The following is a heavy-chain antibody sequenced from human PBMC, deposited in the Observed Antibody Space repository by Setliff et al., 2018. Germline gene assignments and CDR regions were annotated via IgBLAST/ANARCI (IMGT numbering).Heavy chain of an antibody. CDR2: TAAAGDT. Sequence: PGGSLRLSCAASGFTFSRYDIHWVRQVTGKGLEWVSGTAAAGDTYYADSVKGRFTISRDNSRDTVFLQMNSLRAEDTALYYCAKALPPGQIGGYYYEMGSVYNSFLDVWGKGTTVTVSS. J-gene: IGHJ6*03. CDR1: GFTFSRYD. V-gene: IGHV3-13*04. D-gene: IGHD3-22*01. CDR3: AKALPPGQIGGYYYEMGSVYNSFLDV.